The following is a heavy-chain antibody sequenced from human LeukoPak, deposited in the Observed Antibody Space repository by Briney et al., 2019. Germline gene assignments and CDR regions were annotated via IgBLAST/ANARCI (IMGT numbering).Heavy chain of an antibody. J-gene: IGHJ2*01. CDR3: AWERDGYNYVELWCFDL. D-gene: IGHD5-24*01. CDR1: GDSVSSNSAA. V-gene: IGHV6-1*01. CDR2: TYYRSKWYT. Sequence: SQTLSLTCAISGDSVSSNSAAWNWIRQSPSRGLEWLGRTYYRSKWYTDYAVSVKSRMTINPDTSKNQFSLQLNSVTPEDTAVYYCAWERDGYNYVELWCFDLWGRGTLVTVSS.